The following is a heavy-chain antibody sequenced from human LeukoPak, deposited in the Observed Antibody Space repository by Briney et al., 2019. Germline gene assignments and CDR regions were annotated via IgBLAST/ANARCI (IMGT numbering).Heavy chain of an antibody. CDR1: GFTFTSSA. J-gene: IGHJ6*03. CDR3: AAVWFGELLPEKSHYYYMDV. D-gene: IGHD3-10*01. CDR2: IVVGCGNT. Sequence: SVKVSCKASGFTFTSSAMQWVRQARGQRLEWIGWIVVGCGNTNYAQKFQERVTITRDMSTSTAYMELSSLRSEDTAVYYCAAVWFGELLPEKSHYYYMDVWGKGTTVTISS. V-gene: IGHV1-58*02.